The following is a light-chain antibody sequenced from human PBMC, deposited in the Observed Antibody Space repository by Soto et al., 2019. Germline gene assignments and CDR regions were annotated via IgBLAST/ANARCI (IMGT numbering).Light chain of an antibody. Sequence: QSALTQSPSASGSPGQSVTISCTGTSSDVGGFNYVSWYQHHPGKAPKLMIYEVTKRPSGVPDRFSGSKSGNTASLTVSGLQAEDEADYYCSSFAGSNNVVFGGGTKLTVL. CDR2: EVT. V-gene: IGLV2-8*01. CDR1: SSDVGGFNY. J-gene: IGLJ2*01. CDR3: SSFAGSNNVV.